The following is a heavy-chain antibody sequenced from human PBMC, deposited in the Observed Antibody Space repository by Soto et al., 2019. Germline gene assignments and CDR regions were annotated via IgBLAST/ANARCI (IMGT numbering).Heavy chain of an antibody. Sequence: GGSLRLSCAASGFTFSSYGMHWVRQAPGKGLEWVSGIWYDGSNTTYADSVKGRFTISRDNAKNTVFLQMNSLRAEDTAVYYCARGAPYSGSYTFDSWGQGSLVTVSS. CDR3: ARGAPYSGSYTFDS. V-gene: IGHV3-33*08. D-gene: IGHD1-26*01. CDR2: IWYDGSNT. CDR1: GFTFSSYG. J-gene: IGHJ4*02.